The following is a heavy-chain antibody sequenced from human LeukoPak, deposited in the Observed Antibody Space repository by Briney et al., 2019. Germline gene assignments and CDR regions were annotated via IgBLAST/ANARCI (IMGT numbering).Heavy chain of an antibody. CDR1: GFTFSTYW. CDR3: ARLAVVRGVIVDY. J-gene: IGHJ4*02. V-gene: IGHV3-74*01. Sequence: GGSLKLSCAASGFTFSTYWMHWVRQAPGKGLVWVSRINSDGSSTNYADSVKGRFTISRDNAKNTLYLQMNSLRAEDTAVYFCARLAVVRGVIVDYWGQGTLVTVSS. CDR2: INSDGSST. D-gene: IGHD3-10*01.